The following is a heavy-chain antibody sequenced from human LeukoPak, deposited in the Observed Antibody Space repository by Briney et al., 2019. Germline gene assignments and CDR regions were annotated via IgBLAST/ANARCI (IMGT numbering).Heavy chain of an antibody. Sequence: GGSLRLSCAASGFTFSSYAMSWVRQAPGKGLEWVGRIKSKTDGGTTDYAAPVKGRFTISRDDSKNTLYLQMNSLKTEDTAVYYCTTVGRYGGNHGVYWGQGTLVTVSS. J-gene: IGHJ4*02. CDR3: TTVGRYGGNHGVY. CDR1: GFTFSSYA. D-gene: IGHD4-23*01. V-gene: IGHV3-15*01. CDR2: IKSKTDGGTT.